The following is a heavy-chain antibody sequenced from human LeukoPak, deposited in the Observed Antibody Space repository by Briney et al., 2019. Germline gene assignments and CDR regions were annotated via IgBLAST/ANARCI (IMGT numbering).Heavy chain of an antibody. J-gene: IGHJ6*02. CDR2: IIPIFGTA. Sequence: GASVKVSCKASGGTFSSYAISWVRQAPGQGLEWMGGIIPIFGTANYAQKFQGRVTITADESTSTAYMELSSLRSEDTAVYYCARERYSSGWYDYYYGMDVWGQGTTVTVSS. CDR1: GGTFSSYA. V-gene: IGHV1-69*13. D-gene: IGHD6-19*01. CDR3: ARERYSSGWYDYYYGMDV.